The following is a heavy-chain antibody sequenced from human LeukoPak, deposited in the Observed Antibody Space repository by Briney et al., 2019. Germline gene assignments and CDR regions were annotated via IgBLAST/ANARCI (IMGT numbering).Heavy chain of an antibody. CDR2: IYTSGST. CDR1: GGSISSGGYY. CDR3: ARRNRGPRHAFDI. J-gene: IGHJ3*02. V-gene: IGHV4-61*02. Sequence: SETLSLTCTVSGGSISSGGYYWGWIRQPAGKGLEWIGRIYTSGSTNYNPSLKSRVTISVDTSKNQFSLKLSSVTAADTAEYDCARRNRGPRHAFDIWGQGTMVTVSS.